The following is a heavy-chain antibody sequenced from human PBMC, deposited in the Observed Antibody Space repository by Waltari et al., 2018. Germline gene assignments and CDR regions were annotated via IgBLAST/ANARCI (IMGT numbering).Heavy chain of an antibody. D-gene: IGHD3-10*01. CDR1: GFSLTMASMG. V-gene: IGHV2-26*02. Sequence: QVTLQESGPVLVTPTATLTLTCTFTGFSLTMASMGVSWILQPPGKALEWLAHIFSNDEKSYSTSLKSRLTISKDTSKSQVVLTMTNMDPVDTATYYCARIRTMVRGVPFDYWGQGTLVTVSS. CDR3: ARIRTMVRGVPFDY. J-gene: IGHJ4*02. CDR2: IFSNDEK.